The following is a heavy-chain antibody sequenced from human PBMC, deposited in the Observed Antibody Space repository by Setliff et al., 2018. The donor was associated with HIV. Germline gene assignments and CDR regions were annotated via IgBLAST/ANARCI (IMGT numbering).Heavy chain of an antibody. CDR3: ARGRYDILTGYYNPRFDY. CDR1: GASISSDF. CDR2: VYNDGST. D-gene: IGHD3-9*01. J-gene: IGHJ4*02. Sequence: PSETLSLTCTVSGASISSDFWSWIRQPAGKGLEWIGRVYNDGSTNYNPSLKSRVTISLDTSKNQFSLKLSSVTAADTAVYYCARGRYDILTGYYNPRFDYWGQGTLVTVSS. V-gene: IGHV4-4*07.